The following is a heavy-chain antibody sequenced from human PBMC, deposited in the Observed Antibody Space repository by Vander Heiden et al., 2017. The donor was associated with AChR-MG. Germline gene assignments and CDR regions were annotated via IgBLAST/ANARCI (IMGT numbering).Heavy chain of an antibody. Sequence: QVQLQQWCAGLLTPSETLSRTCAVYGGSFSGYYWSWIRQPPGKGLEWIGEINHSGSTNYNPSLKSRVTISVDTSKNQFSLKLSSVTAADTAVYYCARGRNYWGQGTLVTVSS. CDR3: ARGRNY. V-gene: IGHV4-34*01. J-gene: IGHJ4*02. CDR2: INHSGST. CDR1: GGSFSGYY.